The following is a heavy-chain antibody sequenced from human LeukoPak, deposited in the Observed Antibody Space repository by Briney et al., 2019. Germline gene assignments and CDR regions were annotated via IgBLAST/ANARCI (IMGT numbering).Heavy chain of an antibody. D-gene: IGHD3-9*01. CDR2: ISSSSSYI. Sequence: GGSLRLSCAASGFTFSSYSMNWVRQAPGKGLEWVSSISSSSSYIYYADSVKGRFTISRDNAKNSLYLQMNSLRAEDTAVYYCARDMYYDILTGYHLFDYWGQGTLVTVSS. J-gene: IGHJ4*02. CDR3: ARDMYYDILTGYHLFDY. V-gene: IGHV3-21*01. CDR1: GFTFSSYS.